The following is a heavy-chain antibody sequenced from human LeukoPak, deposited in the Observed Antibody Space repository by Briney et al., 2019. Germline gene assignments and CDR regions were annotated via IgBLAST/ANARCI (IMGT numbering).Heavy chain of an antibody. CDR2: IKSDGSST. V-gene: IGHV3-74*01. D-gene: IGHD1-14*01. J-gene: IGHJ5*02. CDR3: ASGPTGFA. CDR1: GFTFSSYW. Sequence: GGSLRLSCAASGFTFSSYWMHWVRQGPGKGLEWVSRIKSDGSSTWYADSVKGRFTVSRDNAKNTLYLQMNSLRAEDTAVYFCASGPTGFAWGQGTLVTVSS.